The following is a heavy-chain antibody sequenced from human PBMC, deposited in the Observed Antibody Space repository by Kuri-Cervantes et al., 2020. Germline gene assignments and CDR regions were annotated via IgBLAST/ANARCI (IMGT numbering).Heavy chain of an antibody. CDR2: IGTAGDT. CDR3: ARDYYGPPPGAFDI. J-gene: IGHJ3*02. D-gene: IGHD3-10*01. CDR1: GFTFSSYD. V-gene: IGHV3-13*01. Sequence: GGSLRLSSAASGFTFSSYDMHWVRQATGKGLEWVSAIGTAGDTYYPGSVKGRFTISGENAKNSLYLQMNSLRAGDTAVYYCARDYYGPPPGAFDIWGQGTMVTVSS.